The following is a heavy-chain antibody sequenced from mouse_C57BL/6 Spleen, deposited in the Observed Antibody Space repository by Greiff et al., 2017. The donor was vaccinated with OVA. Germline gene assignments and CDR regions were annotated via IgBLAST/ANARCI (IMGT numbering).Heavy chain of an antibody. J-gene: IGHJ1*03. CDR3: ARSYYYGSSGDWYFDV. V-gene: IGHV1-39*01. D-gene: IGHD1-1*01. CDR2: INPNYGTT. Sequence: VQLKESGPELVKPGASVKISCKASGYSFTDYNMNWVKQSNGKSLEWIGVINPNYGTTSYNQKFKGKATLTVDQSSSTAYMQLNSLTSEDSAVYYCARSYYYGSSGDWYFDVWGTGTTVTVSS. CDR1: GYSFTDYN.